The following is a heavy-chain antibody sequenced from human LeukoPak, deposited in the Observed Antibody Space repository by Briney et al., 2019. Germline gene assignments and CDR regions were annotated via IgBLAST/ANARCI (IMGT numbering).Heavy chain of an antibody. CDR3: ARVYYDILTGYFNPTNYFDY. J-gene: IGHJ4*02. V-gene: IGHV4-59*01. D-gene: IGHD3-9*01. CDR1: GGSISSYY. Sequence: SETLSLTCTVSGGSISSYYWSWIRQPPGKGLEWIGYIYHSGSSNYNPSLKSRVTISEDTSKNQFSLKLNSVTAADTAVYYCARVYYDILTGYFNPTNYFDYWGQGTLVTVSS. CDR2: IYHSGSS.